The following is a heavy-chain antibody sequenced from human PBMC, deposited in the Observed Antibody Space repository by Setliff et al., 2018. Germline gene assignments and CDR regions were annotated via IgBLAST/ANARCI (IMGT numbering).Heavy chain of an antibody. D-gene: IGHD2-2*01. CDR1: GYTFTGYY. CDR2: INPNSGGT. Sequence: ASVKVSCKASGYTFTGYYMHWVQQAPGQGLEWMGWINPNSGGTNYAQKFQGRVTMTRDTSISTAYMELSRLRSDDTAVYYCAREIRVVVPAAPRYYGMDVWGQGTTVTVSS. V-gene: IGHV1-2*02. J-gene: IGHJ6*02. CDR3: AREIRVVVPAAPRYYGMDV.